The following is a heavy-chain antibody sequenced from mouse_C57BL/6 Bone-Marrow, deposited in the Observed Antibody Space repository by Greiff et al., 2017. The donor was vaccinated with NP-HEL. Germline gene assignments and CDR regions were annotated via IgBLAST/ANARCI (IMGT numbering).Heavy chain of an antibody. D-gene: IGHD2-4*01. CDR1: GFSLTSYG. Sequence: QVQLQQSGPGLVQPSQSLSITCTASGFSLTSYGVHWVRQSPGKGLEWLGVIWSGGSTDYNAAFISRLSISKDNSKCQVFFKMNSLQADDTAIYYCARAYDYDGSYAMDYWGQGTSVTVSS. J-gene: IGHJ4*01. CDR3: ARAYDYDGSYAMDY. CDR2: IWSGGST. V-gene: IGHV2-2*01.